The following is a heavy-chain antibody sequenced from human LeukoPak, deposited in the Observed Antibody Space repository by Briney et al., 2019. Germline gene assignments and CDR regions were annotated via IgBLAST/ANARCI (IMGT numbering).Heavy chain of an antibody. CDR1: GGSITPYY. J-gene: IGHJ4*02. V-gene: IGHV4-4*07. CDR3: ARGNRGYETFDY. CDR2: VYASGNT. D-gene: IGHD5-12*01. Sequence: PSETLSLTCTASGGSITPYYWSWIRQPAGKGLEWIGRVYASGNTKYNPSLKSRVTMSVDTSKSQVSLNMTSATAADTAVYFCARGNRGYETFDYWGQGALVTVSS.